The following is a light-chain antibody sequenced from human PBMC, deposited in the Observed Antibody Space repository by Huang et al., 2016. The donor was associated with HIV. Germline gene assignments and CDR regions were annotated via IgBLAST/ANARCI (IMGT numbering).Light chain of an antibody. J-gene: IGKJ1*01. CDR1: QSISSY. CDR3: QQSYSTPWT. CDR2: AAS. V-gene: IGKV1-39*01. Sequence: DIQMTQSPSSLSASVGDRVTITCRASQSISSYLNWYQQKPGKDPKLLIYAASSLQSGVRSRFSGSGSGTDFTLTISSLQPEDFATYYCQQSYSTPWTFGQGTKVEIK.